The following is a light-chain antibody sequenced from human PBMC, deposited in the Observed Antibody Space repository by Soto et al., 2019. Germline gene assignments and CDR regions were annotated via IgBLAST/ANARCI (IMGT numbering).Light chain of an antibody. Sequence: DVQMTQSPSSLSASVGDRVTITCRASRDISSSLAWYQQKPGKVPKLLIYAASTLHGGVQSRFSGSGSGTFFTLTLNSVQPEDVAIYHCQKYDSAPISFGRGTRMEIK. CDR3: QKYDSAPIS. V-gene: IGKV1-27*01. CDR1: RDISSS. CDR2: AAS. J-gene: IGKJ2*03.